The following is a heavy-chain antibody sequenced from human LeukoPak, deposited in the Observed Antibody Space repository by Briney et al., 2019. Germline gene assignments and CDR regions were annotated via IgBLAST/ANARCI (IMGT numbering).Heavy chain of an antibody. CDR3: ARDRGRNSFDY. V-gene: IGHV3-7*01. J-gene: IGHJ4*02. CDR1: GLTFRGSW. Sequence: PGGSLRLSCAVSGLTFRGSWITWIRPAPGKGLEWVASMKPDGSESWYVDSVEGRFTISRDNSKNLLYLQLTSLRAEDTALYYCARDRGRNSFDYWGQGTLVSVSS. D-gene: IGHD1-14*01. CDR2: MKPDGSES.